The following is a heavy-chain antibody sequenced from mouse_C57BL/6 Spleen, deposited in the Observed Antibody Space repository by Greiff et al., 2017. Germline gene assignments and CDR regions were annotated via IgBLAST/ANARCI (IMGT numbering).Heavy chain of an antibody. D-gene: IGHD1-1*01. J-gene: IGHJ2*01. Sequence: EVNLVESGGGLVKPGGSLKLSCAASGFTFSSYTMSWVRQTPEKRLEWVATISGGGGNTYYPDSVKGRFTISRDNAKNTLYLQMSSLRSEDTALYYCARDYYGSRLGYWGQGTTLTVSS. CDR2: ISGGGGNT. CDR3: ARDYYGSRLGY. V-gene: IGHV5-9*01. CDR1: GFTFSSYT.